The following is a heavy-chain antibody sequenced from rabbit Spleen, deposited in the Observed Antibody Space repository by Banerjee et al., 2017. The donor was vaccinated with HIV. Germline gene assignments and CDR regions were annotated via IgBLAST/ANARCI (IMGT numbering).Heavy chain of an antibody. V-gene: IGHV1S40*01. CDR1: GVSFSSSSY. J-gene: IGHJ4*01. D-gene: IGHD6-1*01. Sequence: QSLEESGGDLVKPGASLTLTCTASGVSFSSSSYMCWVRQAPGKGLEWIACIDSGSSGFTYFATWAKGRFTCSKTSSTTVTLQMTSLTAADTATYFCARNTGDGNGYEMWGQGTLVTVS. CDR3: ARNTGDGNGYEM. CDR2: IDSGSSGFT.